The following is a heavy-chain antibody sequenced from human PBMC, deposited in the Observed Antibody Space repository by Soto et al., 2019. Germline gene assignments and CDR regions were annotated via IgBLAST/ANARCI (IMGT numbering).Heavy chain of an antibody. CDR3: AASITMIVVVNSDGMDV. Sequence: SVKVSCKASGFTFTSSAVQWVRQARGQRLEWIGWIVVGSGNTNYAQKFQERVTITRDMYTSTAYMELSRLRSEDTAVYYCAASITMIVVVNSDGMDVWGQGTTVTVSS. J-gene: IGHJ6*02. CDR2: IVVGSGNT. D-gene: IGHD3-22*01. CDR1: GFTFTSSA. V-gene: IGHV1-58*01.